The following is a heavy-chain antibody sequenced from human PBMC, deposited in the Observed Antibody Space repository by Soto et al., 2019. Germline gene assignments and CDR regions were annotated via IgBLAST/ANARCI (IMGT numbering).Heavy chain of an antibody. D-gene: IGHD3-10*01. CDR2: MNPNSGNT. J-gene: IGHJ6*03. Sequence: QVQLVQSGAEVKKPGASVKVSCKASGYTFTSYDINWVRQATGQGLEWMGWMNPNSGNTGYAQKFQGRVTMTRNTSISTAYMELSTVTSEDTAVYYCARSHHYGSGSYYKTYMHVWGKGTTVTLSS. CDR1: GYTFTSYD. V-gene: IGHV1-8*01. CDR3: ARSHHYGSGSYYKTYMHV.